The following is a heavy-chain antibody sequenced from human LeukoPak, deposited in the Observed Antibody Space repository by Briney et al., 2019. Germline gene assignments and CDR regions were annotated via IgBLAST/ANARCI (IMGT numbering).Heavy chain of an antibody. D-gene: IGHD2-15*01. Sequence: GGSLRLSCEASGFTFSSYAMSWVRQAPGKGLEWISHITTSGSTVYYADSVKGRFTISRDNAKNSLYLQMNSLRAEDTAVYYCARAQYCSGGSCSFDSWGQGTLVTVSS. CDR3: ARAQYCSGGSCSFDS. CDR2: ITTSGSTV. J-gene: IGHJ4*02. V-gene: IGHV3-48*03. CDR1: GFTFSSYA.